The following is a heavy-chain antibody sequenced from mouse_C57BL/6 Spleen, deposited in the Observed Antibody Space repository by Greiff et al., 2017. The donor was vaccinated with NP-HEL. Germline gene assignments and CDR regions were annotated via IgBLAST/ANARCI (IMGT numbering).Heavy chain of an antibody. D-gene: IGHD3-2*02. Sequence: EVMLVESGGGLVKPGGSLKLSCAASGFTFSSYAMSWVRQTPEKRLEWVATISDGGSYTYYPDNVKGRFTISRDNAKNNLYLQMSHLKSEDTAMYYCARDGSSGFDYWGQGTTLTVSS. CDR1: GFTFSSYA. J-gene: IGHJ2*01. V-gene: IGHV5-4*01. CDR2: ISDGGSYT. CDR3: ARDGSSGFDY.